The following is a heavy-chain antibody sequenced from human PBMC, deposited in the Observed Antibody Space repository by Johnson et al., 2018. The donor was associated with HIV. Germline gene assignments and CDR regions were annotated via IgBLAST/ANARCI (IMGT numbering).Heavy chain of an antibody. Sequence: VQLVESGGGLAQPGRSLRLSCAASGFTFDDYAMHWVRQAPGKGLEWVSGIRWNSGSIGYADSVKGRFTISRDNAKNSLYLQMNSLRAEDTAVYYCARGLAADAFDIWGQGTMVTVAS. V-gene: IGHV3-9*01. D-gene: IGHD6-13*01. CDR1: GFTFDDYA. J-gene: IGHJ3*02. CDR2: IRWNSGSI. CDR3: ARGLAADAFDI.